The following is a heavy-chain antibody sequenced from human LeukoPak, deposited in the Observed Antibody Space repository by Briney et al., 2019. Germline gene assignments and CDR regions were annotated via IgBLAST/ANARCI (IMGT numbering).Heavy chain of an antibody. CDR2: IIPILGIA. V-gene: IGHV1-69*04. J-gene: IGHJ4*02. CDR1: GGTISSYA. CDR3: ARAHYGSGSYSDY. D-gene: IGHD3-10*01. Sequence: SVKVSCKASGGTISSYAISWVRQAPGQGLEWMGRIIPILGIANYAQKFQGRVTITADKSTSTAYMELSSLRSEDTAVYYCARAHYGSGSYSDYWGQGTLVTVSS.